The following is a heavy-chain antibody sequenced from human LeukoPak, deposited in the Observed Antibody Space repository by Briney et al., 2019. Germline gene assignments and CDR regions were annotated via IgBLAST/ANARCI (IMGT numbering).Heavy chain of an antibody. CDR2: IKQDGSEK. CDR3: ARENLVGATTSFDY. CDR1: GFTFSSYW. J-gene: IGHJ4*02. D-gene: IGHD1-26*01. V-gene: IGHV3-7*01. Sequence: GGSLRLSCAASGFTFSSYWMSWVRQAPGKGLEWVANIKQDGSEKYYVDSVKGRFTISRDNAKNSLYLQMNSLRAEDTAVYYCARENLVGATTSFDYWGQGTLVTVSP.